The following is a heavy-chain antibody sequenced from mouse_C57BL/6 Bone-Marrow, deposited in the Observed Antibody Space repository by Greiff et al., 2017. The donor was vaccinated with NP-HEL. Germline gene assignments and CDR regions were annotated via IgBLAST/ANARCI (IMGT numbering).Heavy chain of an antibody. CDR1: GYAFSSSW. Sequence: VEPGASVKISCKASGYAFSSSWMNWVKQRPGKGLEWIGRIYPGDGDTNYNGKFKGKATLTADKSSSTAYMQLSSLTSEDSAVYFCARDTTVVPYYFDYWGQGTTLTVSS. CDR3: ARDTTVVPYYFDY. D-gene: IGHD1-1*01. CDR2: IYPGDGDT. V-gene: IGHV1-82*01. J-gene: IGHJ2*01.